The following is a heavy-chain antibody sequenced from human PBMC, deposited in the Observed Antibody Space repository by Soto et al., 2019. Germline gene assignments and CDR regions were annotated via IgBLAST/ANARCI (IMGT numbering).Heavy chain of an antibody. D-gene: IGHD3-22*01. V-gene: IGHV3-73*01. Sequence: LSCAASGFTFRGSAMHWVSQATGKGLEWVGRIRSKTNSYATAYAASVKGRFTISRDDSKDTAYLQMNSLKTEDTAVYYCTRDPRNYYNSIRSANWSHLSCQATL. CDR3: TRDPRNYYNSIRSANWSHL. J-gene: IGHJ5*01. CDR2: IRSKTNSYAT. CDR1: GFTFRGSA.